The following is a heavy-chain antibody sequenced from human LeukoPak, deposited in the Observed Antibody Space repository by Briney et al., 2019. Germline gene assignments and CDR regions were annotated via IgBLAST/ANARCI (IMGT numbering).Heavy chain of an antibody. CDR2: IWYDGSNK. V-gene: IGHV3-33*01. CDR3: ARDRKTVAAAGTSIGY. CDR1: GFTFSSYG. J-gene: IGHJ4*02. D-gene: IGHD6-13*01. Sequence: GGSLRLSCAASGFTFSSYGMHWVRQAPGKGLEWVAVIWYDGSNKYYADSVKGRFTISRDNSKNTLYLQMNSLRAEDTAVYYCARDRKTVAAAGTSIGYWGQGTLVTVSS.